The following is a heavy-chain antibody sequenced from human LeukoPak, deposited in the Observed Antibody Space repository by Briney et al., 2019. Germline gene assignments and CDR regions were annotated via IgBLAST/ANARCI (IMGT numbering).Heavy chain of an antibody. J-gene: IGHJ4*02. CDR3: AKENTRDGYRHFHY. CDR1: GLPFSSYG. D-gene: IGHD5-24*01. Sequence: PGRSLRLSCTASGLPFSSYGMQWVRQAPGKGLEWVACIRYDENTKYYADSVKGRFTVSRDNSENTLFLQMNSLRAEDTAVYYCAKENTRDGYRHFHYWGQGTLVTVSS. CDR2: IRYDENTK. V-gene: IGHV3-30*02.